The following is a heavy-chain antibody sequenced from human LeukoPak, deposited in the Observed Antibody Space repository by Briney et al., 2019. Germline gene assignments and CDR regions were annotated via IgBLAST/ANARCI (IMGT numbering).Heavy chain of an antibody. CDR2: IYYNGNT. D-gene: IGHD6-19*01. CDR3: ATRIAVAGTDAFDI. V-gene: IGHV4-39*01. CDR1: GGSISSSTYY. Sequence: PSETLSLTCTVSGGSISSSTYYWGWIRQPPGKGLEWIASIYYNGNTYDNPSLESRVTISAGTSKNQFSLKLSSVTAADTAVYYCATRIAVAGTDAFDIWGQGTMVTVSS. J-gene: IGHJ3*02.